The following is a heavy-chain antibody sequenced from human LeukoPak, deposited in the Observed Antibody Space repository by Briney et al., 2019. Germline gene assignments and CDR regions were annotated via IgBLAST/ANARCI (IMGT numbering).Heavy chain of an antibody. Sequence: GGSLRLSCAASGFTFSSYSMNWVRQAPGKGLEWVSYISSSSGTIYYADSVKGRFTISRDNAKNSLYLQMNSLRAEDTAVYYCARVLPQDAFDIWGQGTMVTVSS. J-gene: IGHJ3*02. D-gene: IGHD3-10*01. CDR3: ARVLPQDAFDI. CDR1: GFTFSSYS. CDR2: ISSSSGTI. V-gene: IGHV3-48*04.